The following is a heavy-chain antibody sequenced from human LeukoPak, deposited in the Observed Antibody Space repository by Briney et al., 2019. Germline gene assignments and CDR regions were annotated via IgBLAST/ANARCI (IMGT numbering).Heavy chain of an antibody. CDR2: IYHSGNT. D-gene: IGHD3-22*01. V-gene: IGHV4-38-2*01. CDR3: ARLKGSSGYYPNYFDY. CDR1: GYSIISGYY. Sequence: PLETLSLTCAVSGYSIISGYYWGWLRQPPGKGLEWIGSIYHSGNTYYNPSLKSRVTISLGTSKNQFSLKLSSVTATDTAVYYCARLKGSSGYYPNYFDYWGQGTLVTVSS. J-gene: IGHJ4*02.